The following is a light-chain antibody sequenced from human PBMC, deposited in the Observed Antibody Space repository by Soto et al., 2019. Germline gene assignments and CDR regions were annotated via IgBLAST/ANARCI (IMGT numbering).Light chain of an antibody. CDR3: QVWDRSSDHVV. CDR1: NIGTKS. Sequence: SYELTQPPSVSVAPGKTARITCGENNIGTKSVHWYQQKPGQAPILVIYYDSARPSGIPERFSGSNSENTATLTISGVEAGDEADYYCQVWDRSSDHVVFGGGTKLTVL. J-gene: IGLJ2*01. CDR2: YDS. V-gene: IGLV3-21*04.